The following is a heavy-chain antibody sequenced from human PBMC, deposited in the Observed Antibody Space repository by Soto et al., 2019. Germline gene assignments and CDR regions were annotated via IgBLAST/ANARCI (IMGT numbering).Heavy chain of an antibody. V-gene: IGHV3-23*01. J-gene: IGHJ6*02. CDR3: ARVWTGNTWPCLDV. Sequence: EVQLWESGGGLVQPGGSLRLSCADSGFIFNNYALTWVRQSPGKGLEWVSTSGGSGGTTYYADSVKGRFTISRDSSNNTLSLQLNSLRVDDTATYYCARVWTGNTWPCLDVWGQGTKVSVSS. D-gene: IGHD3-3*01. CDR2: SGGSGGTT. CDR1: GFIFNNYA.